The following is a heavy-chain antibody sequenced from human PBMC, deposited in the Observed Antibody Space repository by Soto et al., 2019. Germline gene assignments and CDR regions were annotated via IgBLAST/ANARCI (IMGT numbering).Heavy chain of an antibody. V-gene: IGHV6-1*01. CDR2: TYYRSKWYK. CDR3: ARAEGYCTGGTCFYYFDY. CDR1: GERVSRHNAC. J-gene: IGHJ4*02. D-gene: IGHD2-15*01. Sequence: VQPQQVSSWLGEPLQTPLPNYAISGERVSRHNACWIRVRQLPFKGLEWLGRTYYRSKWYKDYAVSVKGRITINPDTYKNQFSLQLNSVTTEDTAVYYCARAEGYCTGGTCFYYFDYWGQGTLVTVSS.